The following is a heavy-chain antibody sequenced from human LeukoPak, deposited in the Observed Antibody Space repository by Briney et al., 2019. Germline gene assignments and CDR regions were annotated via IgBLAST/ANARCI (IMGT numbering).Heavy chain of an antibody. J-gene: IGHJ6*03. D-gene: IGHD3-10*01. CDR3: ARDRASGQGSLQTMYV. CDR2: ISSSGSTI. V-gene: IGHV3-11*01. CDR1: GFTFSDYY. Sequence: GGSLRLSCAASGFTFSDYYMSWIRQAPGKGLEWVSYISSSGSTIYYADSVKGRFTISRDNAKNSLYLQMNSLRAEDTAVYYCARDRASGQGSLQTMYVWGKGTTVTVSS.